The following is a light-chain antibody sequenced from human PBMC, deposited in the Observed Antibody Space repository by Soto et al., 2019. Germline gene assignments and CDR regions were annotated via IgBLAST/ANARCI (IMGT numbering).Light chain of an antibody. CDR3: SSYINTNTLV. CDR1: SSDVGDYMS. J-gene: IGLJ2*01. Sequence: QSALTQPASVSGSPGQSIAISCSGTSSDVGDYMSVSWYQHHPGKVPKLVIFEVSNRPSGVSDRFSGSKSGNTASLTISGLQAEDESDYYCSSYINTNTLVFGGGTKLTVL. CDR2: EVS. V-gene: IGLV2-14*01.